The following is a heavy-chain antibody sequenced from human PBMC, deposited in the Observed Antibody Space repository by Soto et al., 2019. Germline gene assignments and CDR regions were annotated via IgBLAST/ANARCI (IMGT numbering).Heavy chain of an antibody. CDR3: AGSPYYYYGMDV. J-gene: IGHJ6*02. Sequence: SETLSLTCTVSGGSISSYYWNWIRQPPGKGLEWIGYIYYGGSTTYNPSLKSRVTISVDTSKNQFSLKLDSVTAAHTAVYYCAGSPYYYYGMDVWGQGTSVTVYS. CDR2: IYYGGST. CDR1: GGSISSYY. D-gene: IGHD6-13*01. V-gene: IGHV4-59*01.